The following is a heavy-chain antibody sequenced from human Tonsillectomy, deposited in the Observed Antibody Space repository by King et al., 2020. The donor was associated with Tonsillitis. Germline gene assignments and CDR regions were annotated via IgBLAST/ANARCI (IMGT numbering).Heavy chain of an antibody. V-gene: IGHV3-21*01. CDR1: GFTFSSYS. J-gene: IGHJ5*02. Sequence: VQLVESGGGLVKPGGSLRLSCAASGFTFSSYSMNWVRQAPGKGLEWVSFISSSSSYIYYADPVNGRFTISRDNAKNSLYLQMNSLRAEDTAVYYCARDLEDQLLSNWFYPWGQGTLVTVSS. D-gene: IGHD2-2*01. CDR3: ARDLEDQLLSNWFYP. CDR2: ISSSSSYI.